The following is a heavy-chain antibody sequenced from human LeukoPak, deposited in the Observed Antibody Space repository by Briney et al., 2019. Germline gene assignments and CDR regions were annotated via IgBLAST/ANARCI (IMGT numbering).Heavy chain of an antibody. Sequence: ASVKVSCKASGGTFSSYAISWVRQAPGQGLEWMGGIIPIFGTANYAQKFQGRVTITADESTSTAYMELSSLRSEDTAVYYCARDPDYDILTGYSDYWGQGTLVTVSS. J-gene: IGHJ4*02. D-gene: IGHD3-9*01. V-gene: IGHV1-69*01. CDR2: IIPIFGTA. CDR3: ARDPDYDILTGYSDY. CDR1: GGTFSSYA.